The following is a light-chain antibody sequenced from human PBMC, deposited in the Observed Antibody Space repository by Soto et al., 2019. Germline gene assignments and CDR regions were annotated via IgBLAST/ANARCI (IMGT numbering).Light chain of an antibody. CDR1: PSISSS. Sequence: DIQMTQSPSSLSASVGDRVTIACRASPSISSSLNWYQQKPGKAPKLLIYAASSLQSGVPSRFSGSGSGTDFTLTISSLQTEDVATYYCQQNYSTPHTFGGGTKVEIK. V-gene: IGKV1-39*01. J-gene: IGKJ4*01. CDR3: QQNYSTPHT. CDR2: AAS.